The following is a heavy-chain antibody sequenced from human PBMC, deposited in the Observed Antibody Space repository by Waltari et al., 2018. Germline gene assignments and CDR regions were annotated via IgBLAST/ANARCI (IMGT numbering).Heavy chain of an antibody. CDR1: GFTFSYYW. CDR2: IKQDGSEK. D-gene: IGHD3-10*01. J-gene: IGHJ6*02. Sequence: EVQLVESGGGLVQPGGSLRLSCAASGFTFSYYWMSWVRQAPGKGLEWVATIKQDGSEKYYVDSVKGRFTISRDNTKNSLYLQMNSLRAEDTAVYYCARDKRLLQHYGMDVWGQGTTVTVSS. V-gene: IGHV3-7*01. CDR3: ARDKRLLQHYGMDV.